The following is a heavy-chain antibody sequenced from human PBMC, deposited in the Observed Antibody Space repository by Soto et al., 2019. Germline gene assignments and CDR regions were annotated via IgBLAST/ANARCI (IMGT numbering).Heavy chain of an antibody. CDR1: GDTFTKYA. J-gene: IGHJ4*02. D-gene: IGHD4-4*01. CDR2: IVPVVGRV. Sequence: QVHLVQSGAEVRKPGSSVRVSCKASGDTFTKYAISWLRQAPGQGLEWMGGIVPVVGRVTYAQRFQDRVSIIADKSTATSYLELTSLTADDTAVYYCAGVAAGSNWDYFDYWGQGTLVTVFS. CDR3: AGVAAGSNWDYFDY. V-gene: IGHV1-69*06.